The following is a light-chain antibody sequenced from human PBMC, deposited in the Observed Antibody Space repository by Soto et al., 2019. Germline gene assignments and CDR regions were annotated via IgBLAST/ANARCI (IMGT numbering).Light chain of an antibody. CDR2: DAS. Sequence: EIVLTQSPATLSLSPGERAPLSCRASQSVSSYLAWYQQKPGQAPRLLIYDASNRATGIPARFSGSGSGTDFTLTISILEPEDFAVYYCQQRSNWPPGSTFGPGTTVDIK. CDR1: QSVSSY. V-gene: IGKV3-11*01. J-gene: IGKJ3*01. CDR3: QQRSNWPPGST.